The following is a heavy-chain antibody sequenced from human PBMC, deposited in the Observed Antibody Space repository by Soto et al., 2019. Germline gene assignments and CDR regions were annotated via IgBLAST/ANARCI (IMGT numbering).Heavy chain of an antibody. V-gene: IGHV4-59*01. CDR2: TSYTGNT. CDR1: GGSITSYH. J-gene: IGHJ4*02. CDR3: ARTTAVPNTLRSRYFFDY. Sequence: SETLSLTCIVSGGSITSYHWSWIRQFPGKGLEWIAYTSYTGNTNYDPSLQSRVTISIDTSKNQLSLKMTSMTAADTAVYYCARTTAVPNTLRSRYFFDYWGQGTLVTVSS. D-gene: IGHD4-17*01.